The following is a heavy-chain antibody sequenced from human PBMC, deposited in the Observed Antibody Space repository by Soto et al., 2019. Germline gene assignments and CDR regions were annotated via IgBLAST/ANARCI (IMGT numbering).Heavy chain of an antibody. Sequence: QVQLVQSGAEVKKPGASVKVSCKASGYTFSNYGLSWVRQAPGQGLEWMGWINPYSGNTKYIQKLQGRVTLTTDTPRRTAYMRRRGRRSAAPAVNSFAGLTQHQYRGGVTGFAPGGQEPWSPSPQ. D-gene: IGHD3-16*01. CDR3: AGLTQHQYRGGVTGFAP. J-gene: IGHJ5*02. V-gene: IGHV1-18*04. CDR1: GYTFSNYG. CDR2: INPYSGNT.